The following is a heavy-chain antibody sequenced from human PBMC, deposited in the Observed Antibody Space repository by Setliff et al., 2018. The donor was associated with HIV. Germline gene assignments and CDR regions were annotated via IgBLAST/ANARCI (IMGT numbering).Heavy chain of an antibody. V-gene: IGHV4-61*09. Sequence: SETLSLTCTVSGGSITSGSYYWSWIRQPAGKGLEWIGHIYTTGSTKYNPSLKSRVTISLDKSKNQFSLKVNSVNAADTAVYYCAREVTVAGTPAFDIWGQGTMVTVSS. CDR2: IYTTGST. J-gene: IGHJ3*02. CDR3: AREVTVAGTPAFDI. CDR1: GGSITSGSYY. D-gene: IGHD6-19*01.